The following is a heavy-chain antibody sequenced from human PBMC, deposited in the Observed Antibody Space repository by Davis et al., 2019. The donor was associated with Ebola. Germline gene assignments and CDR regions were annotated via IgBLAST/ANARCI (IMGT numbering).Heavy chain of an antibody. D-gene: IGHD1-20*01. CDR1: GGSISSYY. Sequence: ETLSLTCTVSGGSISSYYWSWIRQPPGKGLEWVSLISGDGGSTYYADSVKGRFTISRDNSKNSLYLQMNSLRTEDTALYYCAKRRGRNNWSDGMDVWGQGTTVTVSS. V-gene: IGHV3-43*02. J-gene: IGHJ6*02. CDR3: AKRRGRNNWSDGMDV. CDR2: ISGDGGST.